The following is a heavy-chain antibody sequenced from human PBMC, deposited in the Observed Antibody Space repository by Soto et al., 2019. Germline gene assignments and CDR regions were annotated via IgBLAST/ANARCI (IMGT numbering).Heavy chain of an antibody. CDR2: MLHSRAT. CDR3: AKRVGWYAIDS. D-gene: IGHD6-19*01. CDR1: GVSISTSNW. J-gene: IGHJ4*02. Sequence: QVQLQESGPGLVKPSGTLSLTCAVSGVSISTSNWWGWVRQSPGKGLEWIGDMLHSRATNYNPSLMVRFTTSVDKSKNQFSLSLNSVTAAATAVYYWAKRVGWYAIDSLGQGTLVIVS. V-gene: IGHV4-4*02.